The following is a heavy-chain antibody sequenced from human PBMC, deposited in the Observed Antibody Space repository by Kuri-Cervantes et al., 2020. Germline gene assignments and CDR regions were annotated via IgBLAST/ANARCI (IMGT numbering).Heavy chain of an antibody. J-gene: IGHJ4*02. CDR3: VGPGDCFL. Sequence: SETLSLTCTVSGGSISSSSYYWGWIRQPPGKGLEWIGSIYYSGGTYYNPSLKSRVTISVDTSKNQFSLKLSSVTAADTAVYYCVGPGDCFLWGQGTPVTVSS. V-gene: IGHV4-39*01. CDR2: IYYSGGT. CDR1: GGSISSSSYY. D-gene: IGHD2-21*02.